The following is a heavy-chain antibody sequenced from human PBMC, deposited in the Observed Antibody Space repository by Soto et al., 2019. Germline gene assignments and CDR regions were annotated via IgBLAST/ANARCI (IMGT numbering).Heavy chain of an antibody. CDR1: CYSISSGYY. V-gene: IGHV4-38-2*01. J-gene: IGHJ4*02. CDR3: ARVMGYFDY. Sequence: WETLSLTCAVSCYSISSGYYWGWIRQPPGKGLEWIGSIYHSGSTYYNPSLKSRVTISVDTSKNQFSLKVRFVTAADTAVYYCARVMGYFDYLGQGTLVTVSS. CDR2: IYHSGST. D-gene: IGHD3-16*01.